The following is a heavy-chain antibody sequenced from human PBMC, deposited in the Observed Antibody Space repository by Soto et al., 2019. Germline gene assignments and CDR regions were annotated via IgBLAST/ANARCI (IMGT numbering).Heavy chain of an antibody. CDR1: GFTFSSYG. Sequence: GGSLRLSCAPSGFTFSSYGMHWARQAPGKGLEWVAVIWYDGSNKFYADSVKGRFTISRDNSKNTVSLQMSSLRAEDSAAYYCATTGPYWGQGTLVTVSS. V-gene: IGHV3-33*01. CDR3: ATTGPY. J-gene: IGHJ4*02. CDR2: IWYDGSNK.